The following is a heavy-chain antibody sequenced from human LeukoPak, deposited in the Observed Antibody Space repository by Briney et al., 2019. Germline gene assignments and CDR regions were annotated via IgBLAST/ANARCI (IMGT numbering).Heavy chain of an antibody. Sequence: GESLKISCKGPGCRFTSYWIGLVRQIPGKGPELMGIIYPAQSDTRYSPTLQGQGTPSADKSISTAYLQWSSLKASDTAMYYCARLPTGIFGVVMPVYFDYWGQGTLVTVS. CDR2: IYPAQSDT. J-gene: IGHJ4*02. CDR3: ARLPTGIFGVVMPVYFDY. CDR1: GCRFTSYW. D-gene: IGHD3-3*01. V-gene: IGHV5-51*01.